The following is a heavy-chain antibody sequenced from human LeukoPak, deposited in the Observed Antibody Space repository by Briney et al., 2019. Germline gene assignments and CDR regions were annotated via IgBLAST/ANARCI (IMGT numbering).Heavy chain of an antibody. Sequence: GGSLRLSCAASGFTFSSHWMSWVRQAPGKGLEWVAVISYDGSNKYYADSVKGRFTISRDNSKNTLYLQMNSLRAEDTAVYYCARVRAVAGTYFDYWGQGTLVTVSS. CDR2: ISYDGSNK. J-gene: IGHJ4*02. CDR1: GFTFSSHW. D-gene: IGHD6-19*01. V-gene: IGHV3-30*03. CDR3: ARVRAVAGTYFDY.